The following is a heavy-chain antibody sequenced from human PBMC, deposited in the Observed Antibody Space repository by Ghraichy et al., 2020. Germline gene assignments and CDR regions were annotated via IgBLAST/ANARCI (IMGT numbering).Heavy chain of an antibody. CDR1: GFTFSSYS. J-gene: IGHJ4*02. D-gene: IGHD4-17*01. CDR2: ISSSSSYI. CDR3: ARDFAVTTPGDY. Sequence: GGSLRLSCAASGFTFSSYSMNWVRQAPGKGLEWVSSISSSSSYIYYADSVKGRFTISRDNAKNSLYLQMNSLRAEDTAVYYCARDFAVTTPGDYWGQGTLVTVSS. V-gene: IGHV3-21*01.